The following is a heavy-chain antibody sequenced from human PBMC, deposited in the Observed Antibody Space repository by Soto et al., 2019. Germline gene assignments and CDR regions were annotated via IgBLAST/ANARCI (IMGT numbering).Heavy chain of an antibody. J-gene: IGHJ5*02. CDR1: GYAFSSYW. Sequence: GESLKISCQGSGYAFSSYWIAWVRQMPGKGLEWMGIIYPGDSDTRYSPSFQGQVTISVDKSITTAYLQWSSPKASDTAMYYCARGYCTATICDPWFDPWGQGTLVTVPQ. V-gene: IGHV5-51*01. CDR2: IYPGDSDT. D-gene: IGHD2-8*02. CDR3: ARGYCTATICDPWFDP.